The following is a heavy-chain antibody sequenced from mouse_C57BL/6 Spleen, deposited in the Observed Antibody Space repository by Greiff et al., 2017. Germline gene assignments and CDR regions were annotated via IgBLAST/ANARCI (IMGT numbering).Heavy chain of an antibody. CDR3: ARNYAMDY. J-gene: IGHJ4*01. CDR2: IWSGGST. CDR1: GFSLTSYG. Sequence: QVQLQQSGPGLVQPSQSLSISCTASGFSLTSYGVHWVRQSPGQGLEWLGVIWSGGSTDYYAAFISRLSISKDNSKSQVFFKMNSLQADDTAIYYCARNYAMDYWGQGTSVTVSS. V-gene: IGHV2-2*01.